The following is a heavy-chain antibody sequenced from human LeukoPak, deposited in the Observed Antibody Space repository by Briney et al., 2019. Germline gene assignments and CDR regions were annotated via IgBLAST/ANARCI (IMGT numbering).Heavy chain of an antibody. J-gene: IGHJ3*02. Sequence: GGSLRLSCAASGFTFSSYAMSWVRQAPGKGLEWVSAISGSGGSTYYADSVEGRFTISRDNSKNTLYLQMNSLRAEDTAVYYCARGAYDSSGYYWADAFDIWGQGTMVTVSS. CDR1: GFTFSSYA. V-gene: IGHV3-23*01. CDR2: ISGSGGST. D-gene: IGHD3-22*01. CDR3: ARGAYDSSGYYWADAFDI.